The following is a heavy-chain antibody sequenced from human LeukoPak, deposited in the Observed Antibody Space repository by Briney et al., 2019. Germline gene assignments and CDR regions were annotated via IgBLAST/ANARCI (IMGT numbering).Heavy chain of an antibody. CDR1: GGSISSGSYY. Sequence: SETLSLTCTVSGGSISSGSYYWSWIRQPAGKGLEWIGRIYTSGSTNYNPSLKSRVIISVDTSKNQFSLKLSSVTAADTAVYYCASSFCGYSYYRFDYWGQGTLVTVSS. V-gene: IGHV4-61*02. J-gene: IGHJ4*02. D-gene: IGHD5-18*01. CDR3: ASSFCGYSYYRFDY. CDR2: IYTSGST.